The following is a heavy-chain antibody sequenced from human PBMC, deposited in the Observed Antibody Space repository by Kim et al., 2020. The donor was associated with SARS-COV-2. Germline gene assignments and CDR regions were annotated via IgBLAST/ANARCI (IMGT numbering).Heavy chain of an antibody. V-gene: IGHV3-23*01. CDR3: AKSKTSKYWKDYFHH. CDR1: GFTFSTYA. J-gene: IGHJ1*01. D-gene: IGHD1-1*01. CDR2: ISESGRNT. Sequence: GGSLRLSCAASGFTFSTYAMSWVRQAPGKGLECVSGISESGRNTSYADSVKGRFTISRDNSRNTLYLQMNSLRADDTAVYNCAKSKTSKYWKDYFHHWG.